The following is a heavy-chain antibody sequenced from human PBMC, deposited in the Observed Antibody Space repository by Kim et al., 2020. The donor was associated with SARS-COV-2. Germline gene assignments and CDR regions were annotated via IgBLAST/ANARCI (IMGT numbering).Heavy chain of an antibody. Sequence: NYAQKFQGRVTMTRDTSIRTAYMELSRLRSDDTAVYYCARAAPVGNAFDIWGQGTMVTVSS. J-gene: IGHJ3*02. CDR3: ARAAPVGNAFDI. D-gene: IGHD2-15*01. V-gene: IGHV1-2*02.